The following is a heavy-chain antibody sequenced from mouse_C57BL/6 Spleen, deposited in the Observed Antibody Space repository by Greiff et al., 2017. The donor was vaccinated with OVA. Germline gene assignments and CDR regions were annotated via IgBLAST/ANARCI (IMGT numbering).Heavy chain of an antibody. CDR3: ARSSRVYGIWFAY. Sequence: VKLQESDAELVKPGASVKISCKVSGYTFTDHTIHWMKQRPEQGLEWIGYIYPRDGSTKYNEKFKGKATLTADKSSSTAYMQLNSLTSEDSAVYFCARSSRVYGIWFAYWGQGTLVTVSA. V-gene: IGHV1-78*01. CDR1: GYTFTDHT. J-gene: IGHJ3*01. CDR2: IYPRDGST. D-gene: IGHD2-1*01.